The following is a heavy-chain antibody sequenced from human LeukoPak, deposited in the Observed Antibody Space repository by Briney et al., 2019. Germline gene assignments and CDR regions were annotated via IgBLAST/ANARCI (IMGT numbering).Heavy chain of an antibody. Sequence: SETLSLTCAVYGGSFSSYYWSWIRQPPGKGLEWIGYIFTSGSTNYNPSLKSRVTISVDTSKNQCSLKLSSVTAADTAVYYCARVSHYYSYMDVWGKGTPVTVSS. J-gene: IGHJ6*03. V-gene: IGHV4-4*09. CDR3: ARVSHYYSYMDV. CDR1: GGSFSSYY. CDR2: IFTSGST. D-gene: IGHD2-8*01.